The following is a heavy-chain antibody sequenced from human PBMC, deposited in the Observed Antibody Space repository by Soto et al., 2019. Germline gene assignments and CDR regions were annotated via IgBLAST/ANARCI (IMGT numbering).Heavy chain of an antibody. D-gene: IGHD2-8*01. Sequence: ASVKVSCKASGYTFTSYGISWVRQAPGQGLEWMGWISPNSGSTNYAQKFQGWVTMTTDTSISTAYMELSRLRSDDTAVYYCARESAVVSKPGMRGHYGMDVWGQGTTVTVSS. CDR3: ARESAVVSKPGMRGHYGMDV. J-gene: IGHJ6*02. V-gene: IGHV1-2*04. CDR1: GYTFTSYG. CDR2: ISPNSGST.